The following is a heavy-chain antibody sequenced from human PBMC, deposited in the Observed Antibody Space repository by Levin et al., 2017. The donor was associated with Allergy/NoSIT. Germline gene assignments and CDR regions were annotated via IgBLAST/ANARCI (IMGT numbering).Heavy chain of an antibody. CDR2: IWYDGSNK. CDR1: GFPFSSYG. D-gene: IGHD1-26*01. V-gene: IGHV3-33*01. J-gene: IGHJ4*02. CDR3: ARDIGVGATTEFDY. Sequence: LSLTCAASGFPFSSYGMHWVRQAPGKGLEWVAVIWYDGSNKYYADSVKGRFTISRDNSKNTLYLQMNSLRAEDTAVYYCARDIGVGATTEFDYWGQGTLVTVSS.